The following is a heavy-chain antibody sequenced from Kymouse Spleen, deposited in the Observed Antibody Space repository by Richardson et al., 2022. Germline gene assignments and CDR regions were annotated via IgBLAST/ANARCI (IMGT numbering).Heavy chain of an antibody. V-gene: IGHV4-34*01. CDR2: INHSGST. CDR1: GGSFSGYY. D-gene: IGHD3-10*01. J-gene: IGHJ4*02. CDR3: ARGSITMVRGPYFDY. Sequence: QVQLQQWGAGLLKPSETLSLTCAVYGGSFSGYYWSWIRQPPGKGLEWIGEINHSGSTNYNPSLKSRVTISVDTSKNQFSLKLSSVTAADTAVYYCARGSITMVRGPYFDYWGQGTLVTVSS.